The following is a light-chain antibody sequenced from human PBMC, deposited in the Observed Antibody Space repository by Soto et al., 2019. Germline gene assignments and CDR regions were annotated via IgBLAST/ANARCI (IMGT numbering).Light chain of an antibody. CDR3: CSYAGNSLWV. CDR2: DVS. Sequence: QSALTQPRSVSGFPGQSVTISCTGTSSDVGGYNYVSWYQQHPGKAPKLVIYDVSKRPSGVPDRFSGSKSANTASLTISGLQAEDEADYYCCSYAGNSLWVFGGGTKLTVL. CDR1: SSDVGGYNY. J-gene: IGLJ3*02. V-gene: IGLV2-11*01.